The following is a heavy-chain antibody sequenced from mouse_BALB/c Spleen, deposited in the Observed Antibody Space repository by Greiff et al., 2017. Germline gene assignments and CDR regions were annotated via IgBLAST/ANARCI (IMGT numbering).Heavy chain of an antibody. J-gene: IGHJ1*01. CDR3: ARDGSDYAGYFDG. CDR2: SSTYYGDA. CDR1: GYTFTDYA. Sequence: VQLQQSGAELVRPWLSVKISCTGSGYTFTDYAMYWVKRSHAKSLVWIGVSSTYYGDASYNQKFKGKATMTVDTSSSTGYMELARVTSEDSAIYYCARDGSDYAGYFDGWGAGTTVTVSS. V-gene: IGHV1S137*01. D-gene: IGHD1-1*01.